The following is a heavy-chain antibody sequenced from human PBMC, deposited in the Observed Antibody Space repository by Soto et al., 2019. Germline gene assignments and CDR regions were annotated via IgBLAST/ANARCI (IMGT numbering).Heavy chain of an antibody. CDR1: GFAFSSYN. CDR3: ARALEGGGGSYFNWFDS. Sequence: GGSLRLSCAASGFAFSSYNINWVRQAPGKGLEWVSSISSSSKYIYYADSVQGRFTISRDNAKNSLYLQMSSLRAEDTAVYFCARALEGGGGSYFNWFDSWGQGTLVTVSS. D-gene: IGHD1-26*01. CDR2: ISSSSKYI. V-gene: IGHV3-21*01. J-gene: IGHJ5*01.